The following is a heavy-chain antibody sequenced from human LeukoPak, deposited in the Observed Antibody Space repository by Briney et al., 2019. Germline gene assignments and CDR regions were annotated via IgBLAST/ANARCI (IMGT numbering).Heavy chain of an antibody. D-gene: IGHD3-22*01. J-gene: IGHJ4*02. CDR1: GFSFSTHW. CDR3: GSLTVVARDH. CDR2: IKSDGSAT. Sequence: PGGSLRLSCAASGFSFSTHWMRWVRQAPGKGLVYVAQIKSDGSATAYADSVKGRFTISRDNAKNTLYLEMSSLRAEDTAVYYCGSLTVVARDHWGQGTLVTVSS. V-gene: IGHV3-74*01.